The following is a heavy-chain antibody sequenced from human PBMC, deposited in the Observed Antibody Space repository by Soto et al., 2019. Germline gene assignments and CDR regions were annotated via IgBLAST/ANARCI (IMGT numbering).Heavy chain of an antibody. V-gene: IGHV1-18*01. CDR1: GYSFTSYG. J-gene: IGHJ4*02. CDR2: INAGNGNT. Sequence: ASVKVSCKTSGYSFTSYGVSWVRQAPGQGLEWMGWINAGNGNTKYSQKFQGRVTITRDTSASTAYMELSRLRPDDTAMYYCADLSLGYCITTSCLPDYRGQGTLVTASS. D-gene: IGHD2-2*01. CDR3: ADLSLGYCITTSCLPDY.